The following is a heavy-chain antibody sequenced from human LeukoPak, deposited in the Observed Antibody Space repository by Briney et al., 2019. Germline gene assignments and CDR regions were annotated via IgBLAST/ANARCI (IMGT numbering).Heavy chain of an antibody. V-gene: IGHV3-15*01. CDR1: GFTFSNVW. D-gene: IGHD1-1*01. Sequence: GGSLRLSCEASGFTFSNVWMNWVRQAPGKGLEWIGRIKTKTDGGTTEYAAPVKGRFTISKDDSKNTVYLQVNSLKTEDTALYYCVTRVKSTGDYWGQGTLVTVSS. J-gene: IGHJ4*02. CDR2: IKTKTDGGTT. CDR3: VTRVKSTGDY.